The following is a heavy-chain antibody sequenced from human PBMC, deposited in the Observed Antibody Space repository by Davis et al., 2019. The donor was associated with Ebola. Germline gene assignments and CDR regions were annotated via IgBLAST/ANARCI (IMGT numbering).Heavy chain of an antibody. V-gene: IGHV3-64D*06. D-gene: IGHD3-10*01. CDR3: VKAAGGSIWFAEELPFDY. Sequence: GESLKISCSASGFTFSSYAMHWVRQAPGKGLEYVSAISSNGLSTQYGDSVKGRITISRDNSKNTLYLQMRSLRVEDTAVYYCVKAAGGSIWFAEELPFDYWGQGTLVTVSS. J-gene: IGHJ4*02. CDR2: ISSNGLST. CDR1: GFTFSSYA.